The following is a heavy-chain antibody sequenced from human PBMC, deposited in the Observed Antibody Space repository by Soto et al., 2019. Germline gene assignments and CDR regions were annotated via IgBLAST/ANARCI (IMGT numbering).Heavy chain of an antibody. CDR1: GYSFTSYW. CDR2: IYPGDSDT. J-gene: IGHJ5*02. D-gene: IGHD3-9*01. Sequence: PGESLKISCKGSGYSFTSYWIGWVRQMPGKGLEWMGIIYPGDSDTRYSPSFQGQVTISADKSISTAYLQWSSLKASDTAMYYCARQGNILTGYYTNWSDPWGKGTLVTVSS. V-gene: IGHV5-51*01. CDR3: ARQGNILTGYYTNWSDP.